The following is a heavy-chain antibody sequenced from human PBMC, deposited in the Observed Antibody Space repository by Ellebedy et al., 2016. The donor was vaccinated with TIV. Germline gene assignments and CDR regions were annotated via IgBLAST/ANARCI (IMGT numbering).Heavy chain of an antibody. CDR3: ARDRDTFDSYYGMDA. CDR2: IYPGGNS. Sequence: SETLSLTXTVSGGSISGIFWSWIRQPVGEGLEWIGHIYPGGNSNYNPSLKSRVTMSVDTSGNQLSLNLNSVTAADTAVYYCARDRDTFDSYYGMDAWGQGATVTVSS. D-gene: IGHD3-16*01. CDR1: GGSISGIF. V-gene: IGHV4-4*07. J-gene: IGHJ6*02.